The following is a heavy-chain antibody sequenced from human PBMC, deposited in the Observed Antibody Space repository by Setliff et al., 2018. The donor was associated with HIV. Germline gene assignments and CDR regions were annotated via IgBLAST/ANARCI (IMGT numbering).Heavy chain of an antibody. D-gene: IGHD5-18*01. V-gene: IGHV3-23*01. CDR1: GFTFSSYA. Sequence: GGSLRLSCAASGFTFSSYAISWVRQAPGKGLEWVSAVSGGGGSTYYADSLKGRFTISRDNAKNSLYLQMNSLRAEDTAVYYCVQLWSPGYWGQGTLVNVSS. CDR2: VSGGGGST. CDR3: VQLWSPGY. J-gene: IGHJ4*02.